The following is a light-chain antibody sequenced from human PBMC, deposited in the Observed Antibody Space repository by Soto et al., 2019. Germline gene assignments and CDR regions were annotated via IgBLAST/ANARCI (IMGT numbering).Light chain of an antibody. Sequence: QSVPTQPASVSGSPGQSITISCTGNSSDVGGYDYVSWYQQHPGKAPTLLIYDVINRPSGVSFRFSGSKSGNTASLTISGLQAEDEAEYYCSSYTRSSISVFGTGTKVTVL. CDR1: SSDVGGYDY. CDR3: SSYTRSSISV. V-gene: IGLV2-14*01. J-gene: IGLJ1*01. CDR2: DVI.